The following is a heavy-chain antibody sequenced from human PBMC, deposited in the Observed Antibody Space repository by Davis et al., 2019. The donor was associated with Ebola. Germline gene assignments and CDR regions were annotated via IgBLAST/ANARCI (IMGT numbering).Heavy chain of an antibody. CDR1: GYIFTAFY. CDR3: ARRFYYGMEI. CDR2: IDPNSGGT. V-gene: IGHV1-2*02. J-gene: IGHJ6*02. Sequence: ASVKVSCKGSGYIFTAFYLHWVRQAPGQGLEWMGWIDPNSGGTNYAQKFQDRVTMTRDTSITTAYMDLSSLTSDDTAIYYCARRFYYGMEIWGQGTTVAVSS.